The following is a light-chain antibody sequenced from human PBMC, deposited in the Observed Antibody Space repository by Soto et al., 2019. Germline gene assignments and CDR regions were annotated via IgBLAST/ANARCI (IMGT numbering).Light chain of an antibody. V-gene: IGKV3-20*01. Sequence: EIVLTQSPGTLSWSPLEIASLSVRASQSVSSYLAWYRQKPGQAPRLLIYDASTRATGIPDRFSGSGSGTDFTLTISRLEPEDFAVYYCQQYGSSPRTFGQGTKVDIK. CDR3: QQYGSSPRT. CDR1: QSVSSY. J-gene: IGKJ1*01. CDR2: DAS.